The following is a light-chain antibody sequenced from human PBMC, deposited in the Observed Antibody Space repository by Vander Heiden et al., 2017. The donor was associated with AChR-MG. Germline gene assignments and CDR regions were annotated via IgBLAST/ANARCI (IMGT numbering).Light chain of an antibody. CDR1: SSNIGAGYD. V-gene: IGLV1-40*01. CDR2: GNS. Sequence: QSVPPPPPPVSAAPGQRVTISCTGSSSNIGAGYDVHWYQQLPGTAPKLLIYGNSNRPSGVPDRFSGSKSGTSASLAITGLQAEDEADYYCQSYDSSLSGSWVFGGGTKLTVL. CDR3: QSYDSSLSGSWV. J-gene: IGLJ3*02.